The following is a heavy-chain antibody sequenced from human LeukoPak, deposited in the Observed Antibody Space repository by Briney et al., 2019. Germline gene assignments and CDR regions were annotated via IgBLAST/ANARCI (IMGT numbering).Heavy chain of an antibody. CDR3: AGEILGAFSSTRCFPGGEFDP. D-gene: IGHD2-2*01. CDR1: GGSISSYY. J-gene: IGHJ5*02. CDR2: IYYSGST. V-gene: IGHV4-59*01. Sequence: SETLSLTCTVSGGSISSYYWSWIRQPPGKGLEWIGYIYYSGSTNYNPSLKSRVTISVDTSKNQFSLKLSSVTAADTAVYYCAGEILGAFSSTRCFPGGEFDPWGQGTLVTVSS.